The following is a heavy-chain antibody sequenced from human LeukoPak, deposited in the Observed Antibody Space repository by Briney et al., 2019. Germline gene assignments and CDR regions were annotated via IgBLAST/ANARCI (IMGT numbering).Heavy chain of an antibody. V-gene: IGHV1-58*01. CDR2: IIVGSGAT. J-gene: IGHJ4*02. CDR3: AADLSNPRMGASYLDS. D-gene: IGHD3-16*01. Sequence: SVTVSCKASGFTSTNFAVQWVRQARGQRLEWIGWIIVGSGATKCAQDFQERVTITRDLSTSTLYMELRSLTSEDTAVYYCAADLSNPRMGASYLDSWGQGTLVTVSS. CDR1: GFTSTNFA.